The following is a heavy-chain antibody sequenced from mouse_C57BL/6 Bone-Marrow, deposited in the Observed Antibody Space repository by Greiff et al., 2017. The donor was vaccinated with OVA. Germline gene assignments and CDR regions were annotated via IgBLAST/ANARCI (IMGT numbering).Heavy chain of an antibody. CDR3: VRQDDYDYFDY. J-gene: IGHJ2*01. CDR1: GFSFNTYA. Sequence: EVQLVESGGGLVQPKGSLKLSCAASGFSFNTYAMNWVRQAPGKGLEWVARIRSKSNNYATYYADSVKDRFTISRDDSESMLYLQMNNLKTEDTAMYYCVRQDDYDYFDYWGQGTTLTVSS. CDR2: IRSKSNNYAT. V-gene: IGHV10-1*01. D-gene: IGHD2-4*01.